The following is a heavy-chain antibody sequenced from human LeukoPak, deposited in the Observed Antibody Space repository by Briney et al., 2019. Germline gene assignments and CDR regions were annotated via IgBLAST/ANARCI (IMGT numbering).Heavy chain of an antibody. CDR3: ARGRDDFWSGWPFDY. CDR1: GGSISSYY. D-gene: IGHD3-3*01. Sequence: SETLSLTCTVSGGSISSYYWSWIRQPPGKGLEWIGYIYYSGSTNYNPSLKSRVTISVDTSKNQFSLKLSSVTAADTAVYYCARGRDDFWSGWPFDYWGQGTLVTVSS. CDR2: IYYSGST. J-gene: IGHJ4*02. V-gene: IGHV4-59*12.